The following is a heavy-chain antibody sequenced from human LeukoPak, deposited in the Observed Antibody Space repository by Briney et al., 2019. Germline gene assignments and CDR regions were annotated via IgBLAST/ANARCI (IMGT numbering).Heavy chain of an antibody. J-gene: IGHJ4*02. CDR2: IWYDGSNK. CDR3: AKDQPYSSSWLDY. V-gene: IGHV3-30*02. D-gene: IGHD6-13*01. Sequence: GGSLRLSCAASGFTFSSYGMHWVRQAPGKGLEWVAVIWYDGSNKYYADSVKGRFTISRDNSKNTLYLQMNSLRAEDTAVYYCAKDQPYSSSWLDYWGQGTLVTVSS. CDR1: GFTFSSYG.